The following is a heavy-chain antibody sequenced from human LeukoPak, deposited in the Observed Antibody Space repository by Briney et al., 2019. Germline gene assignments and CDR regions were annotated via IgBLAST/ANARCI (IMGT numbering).Heavy chain of an antibody. CDR2: IIPMFGTA. Sequence: SVKVSCKASGGTFSSYAISWVRQAPGQGLEWMGGIIPMFGTAYYAQKLQGRVTITADHSTSTAYMELSSLRSEDTAVYYCARDSGVPPRSTVYDYWGQGTLVTVSS. CDR1: GGTFSSYA. J-gene: IGHJ4*02. D-gene: IGHD2-8*01. V-gene: IGHV1-69*13. CDR3: ARDSGVPPRSTVYDY.